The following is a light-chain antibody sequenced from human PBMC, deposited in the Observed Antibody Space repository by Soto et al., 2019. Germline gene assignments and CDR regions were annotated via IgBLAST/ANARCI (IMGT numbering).Light chain of an antibody. V-gene: IGKV1-39*01. J-gene: IGKJ2*01. Sequence: DIQMTQSPSSLSASVGDRITITCRARQTISNFLYWYHQRPGKAPKLLIFGASSLQSGVPSKFTGSESGTDFTLTISDLQPEDFATYYCQQTYSTPYTFGQGTNLEIK. CDR1: QTISNF. CDR3: QQTYSTPYT. CDR2: GAS.